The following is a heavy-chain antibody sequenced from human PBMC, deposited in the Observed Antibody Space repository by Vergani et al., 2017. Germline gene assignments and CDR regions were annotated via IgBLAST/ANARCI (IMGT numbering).Heavy chain of an antibody. CDR3: AKVGRSELAGTFGAFDI. Sequence: EVQLLESGGDLVQPGGSLRLSCAASGFTFIMHAMSWVRQAPGKGLEWVSTLSASDRRTHYADSVKGRFTISTDNSKNTLFLHMNSLRPEDTAVYYCAKVGRSELAGTFGAFDIWGQGTMVTVSS. D-gene: IGHD6-19*01. CDR2: LSASDRRT. V-gene: IGHV3-23*01. CDR1: GFTFIMHA. J-gene: IGHJ3*02.